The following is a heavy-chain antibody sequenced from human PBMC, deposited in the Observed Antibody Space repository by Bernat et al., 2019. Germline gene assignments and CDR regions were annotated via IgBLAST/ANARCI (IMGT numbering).Heavy chain of an antibody. CDR3: AGCIVGASWDLDY. CDR1: GFTFSSYC. Sequence: EVQLVESGGGLVQPGGSLRLSCAASGFTFSSYCMHWVRQAPGKGLVWVSGISGDGITTNYADSVKGRFTSSRDNAKNTLYLQMNSLRAEDTAVYYCAGCIVGASWDLDYWGQGTLVTVSS. V-gene: IGHV3-74*01. D-gene: IGHD1-26*01. J-gene: IGHJ4*02. CDR2: ISGDGITT.